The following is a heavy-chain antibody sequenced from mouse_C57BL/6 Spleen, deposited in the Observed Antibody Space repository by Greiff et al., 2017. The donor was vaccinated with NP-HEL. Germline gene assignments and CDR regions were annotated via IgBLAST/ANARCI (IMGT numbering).Heavy chain of an antibody. CDR2: IDPSDSYT. CDR3: ARGLLGYFDV. J-gene: IGHJ1*03. Sequence: QVQLQQPGAELVMPGASVKLSCKASGYTFTSYWMHWVKQRPGQGLEWIGEIDPSDSYTNYNQKFKGKSTLTVDKSSSTAYMQLSSLTSEDSAVYYCARGLLGYFDVWGTGTTVTVSS. CDR1: GYTFTSYW. D-gene: IGHD2-3*01. V-gene: IGHV1-69*01.